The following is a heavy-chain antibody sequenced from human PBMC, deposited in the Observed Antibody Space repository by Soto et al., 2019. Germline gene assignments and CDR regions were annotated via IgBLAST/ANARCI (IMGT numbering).Heavy chain of an antibody. CDR2: IIPIFGTA. J-gene: IGHJ4*02. CDR1: GGTFSSYA. D-gene: IGHD3-22*01. V-gene: IGHV1-69*13. CDR3: ARDQPDYYDSSGYYPPLY. Sequence: SVKVSCKASGGTFSSYAISWVRQAPGQGLEWMGGIIPIFGTANYAQKFQGRVTITADESTSTAYMELSSLRSEDTAVYYCARDQPDYYDSSGYYPPLYWGQGTLVTVSS.